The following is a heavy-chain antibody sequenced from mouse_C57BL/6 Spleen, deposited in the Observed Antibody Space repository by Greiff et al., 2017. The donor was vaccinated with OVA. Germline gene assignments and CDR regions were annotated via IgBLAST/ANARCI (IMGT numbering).Heavy chain of an antibody. V-gene: IGHV6-3*01. J-gene: IGHJ3*01. CDR2: IRLKSDNYAT. CDR3: TDPFITTVEGFAY. CDR1: GFTFSNYW. Sequence: EVKLVESGGGLVQPGGSMKLSCVASGFTFSNYWMNWVRQSPEKGLEWVAQIRLKSDNYATHYAESVKGRFTISRDDSKSSVYLQMNNLRAEDTGIYYCTDPFITTVEGFAYWGQGTLVTVSA. D-gene: IGHD1-1*01.